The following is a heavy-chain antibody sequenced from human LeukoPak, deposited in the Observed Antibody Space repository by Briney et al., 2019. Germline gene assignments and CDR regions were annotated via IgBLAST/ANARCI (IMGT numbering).Heavy chain of an antibody. D-gene: IGHD3-22*01. V-gene: IGHV3-21*01. Sequence: GGSLRLSCAASGFTFSSYWMNWVRQAPGKGLEWVSSISSSSSYIYYADSVKGRFTISRDNAKNSLYLQMNSLRAEDTAVYYCAREDDYYDSSGYDYWGQGTLVTVSS. CDR3: AREDDYYDSSGYDY. CDR2: ISSSSSYI. J-gene: IGHJ4*02. CDR1: GFTFSSYW.